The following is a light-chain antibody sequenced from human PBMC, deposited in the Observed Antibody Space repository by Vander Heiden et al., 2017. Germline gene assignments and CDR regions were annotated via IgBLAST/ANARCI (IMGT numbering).Light chain of an antibody. CDR2: KVS. J-gene: IGKJ2*01. V-gene: IGKV2-30*01. CDR1: QSLVNSDGNTY. CDR3: MQGTHWPPYT. Sequence: VVMTQAPLYLPVTLGQTASISCRSSQSLVNSDGNTYLSWFQQRPGQSPRRLIYKVSNRDSGVPDRFSGSGSGTDFTLKISRVEAEDVGVYYCMQGTHWPPYTFGQGTKLEIK.